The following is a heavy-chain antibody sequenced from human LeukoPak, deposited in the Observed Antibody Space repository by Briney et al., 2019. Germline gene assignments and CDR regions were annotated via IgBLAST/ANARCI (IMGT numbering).Heavy chain of an antibody. D-gene: IGHD6-6*01. CDR3: ARDGPIAAPTKFDY. V-gene: IGHV1-46*01. CDR2: INPSGGST. J-gene: IGHJ4*02. CDR1: GFRVMNYG. Sequence: GGSLRLSCEASGFRVMNYGMHWVRQAPGQGLEWMGIINPSGGSTSYAQKFQGRVTMTRDMSTSTVYMELSSLRSEDTAVYYCARDGPIAAPTKFDYWGQGTLVTVSS.